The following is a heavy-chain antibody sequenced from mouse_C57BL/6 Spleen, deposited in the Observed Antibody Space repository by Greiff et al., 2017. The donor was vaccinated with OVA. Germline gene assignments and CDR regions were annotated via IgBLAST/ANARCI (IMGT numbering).Heavy chain of an antibody. CDR3: AREGPFYYYGSSPYYFDY. J-gene: IGHJ2*01. Sequence: VQLQQSGAELVRPGASVTLSCKASGYTFTSYWMHWVKQRPGRGLEWIGRIDPNSGGTKYNEKFKSKATLTVDKPSSTAYMQLSSLTSEDSAVYYCAREGPFYYYGSSPYYFDYWGQGTTLTVSS. CDR2: IDPNSGGT. CDR1: GYTFTSYW. D-gene: IGHD1-1*01. V-gene: IGHV1-72*01.